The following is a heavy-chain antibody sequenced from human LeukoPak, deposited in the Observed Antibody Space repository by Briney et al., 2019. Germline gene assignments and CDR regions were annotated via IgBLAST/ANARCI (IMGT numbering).Heavy chain of an antibody. CDR3: ATVTPGRAYYYYYYMDV. CDR1: GYTLTESS. CDR2: FDPEDGET. V-gene: IGHV1-24*01. Sequence: ASVKVSCKVSGYTLTESSMHWVRQAPGKGLEWMGGFDPEDGETIYAQKFQGRVTMTEDTSTDTAYMELSSLRSEDTAVYYCATVTPGRAYYYYYYMDVWGKGTTVTVSS. J-gene: IGHJ6*03.